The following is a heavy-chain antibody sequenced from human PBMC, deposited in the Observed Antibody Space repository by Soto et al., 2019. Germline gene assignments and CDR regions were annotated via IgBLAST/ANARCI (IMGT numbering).Heavy chain of an antibody. CDR1: GGSISSGGYS. Sequence: TLSLTCAVSGGSISSGGYSWSWIRQPPGKGLEWIGYIYHSGSTYYNPSLKSRVTISVDRSKNQFSLKLSSVTAADTAVYYCARGYCSSTICYESGLDYFYFCAQGTPVTVSS. CDR3: ARGYCSSTICYESGLDYFYF. CDR2: IYHSGST. V-gene: IGHV4-30-2*01. D-gene: IGHD2-2*01. J-gene: IGHJ4*02.